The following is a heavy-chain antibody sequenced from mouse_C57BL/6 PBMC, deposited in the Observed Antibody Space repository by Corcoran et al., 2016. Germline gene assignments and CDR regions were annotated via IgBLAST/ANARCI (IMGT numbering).Heavy chain of an antibody. CDR2: INPNNGGT. V-gene: IGHV1-26*01. CDR3: ARSYYYGSSYWFAY. CDR1: GYTFTDYY. D-gene: IGHD1-1*01. Sequence: EVQLQQSGPELVKPGASVKISCKASGYTFTDYYMNWVKQSHGKSLEWIGDINPNNGGTSYNQKFKGKATLTVDKSSSTAYMELRSLTSEDSAVYYCARSYYYGSSYWFAYWGQGTTLTVSS. J-gene: IGHJ2*01.